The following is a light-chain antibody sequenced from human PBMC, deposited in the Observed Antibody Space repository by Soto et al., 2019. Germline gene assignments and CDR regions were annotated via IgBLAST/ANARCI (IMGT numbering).Light chain of an antibody. J-gene: IGKJ5*01. CDR1: ERLSSVY. V-gene: IGKV3-20*01. Sequence: EVVFTQSPGTLSLYTGERATLSCRASERLSSVYLAWYQQRPGQPPRLLIYGASNRATGIPDRFSGSGSGTDFTLIINRLEPEDVAIYYCQQYGGSPRIPFGQVTRLAIK. CDR3: QQYGGSPRIP. CDR2: GAS.